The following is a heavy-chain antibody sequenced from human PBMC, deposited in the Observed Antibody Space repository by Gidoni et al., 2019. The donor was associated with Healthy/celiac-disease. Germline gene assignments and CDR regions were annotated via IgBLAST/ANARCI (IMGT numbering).Heavy chain of an antibody. D-gene: IGHD4-17*01. J-gene: IGHJ4*02. Sequence: EVQLVESGGGLVQPGRSLRLSCAASGFTFDDYAMHWVRQAPGKGLEWVSGISWNSGSIGYADSVKGRFTISRDNAKNSLYLQMNSLRAEDMALYYCARARDYGPPDYWGQGTLVTVSS. CDR1: GFTFDDYA. V-gene: IGHV3-9*03. CDR2: ISWNSGSI. CDR3: ARARDYGPPDY.